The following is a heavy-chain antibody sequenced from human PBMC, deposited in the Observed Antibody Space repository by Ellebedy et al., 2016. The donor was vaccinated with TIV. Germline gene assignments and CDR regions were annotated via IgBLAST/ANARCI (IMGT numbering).Heavy chain of an antibody. CDR2: IRNKPYSYTA. Sequence: GGSLRLXCAASGSTFSSYWMHWVRQAPGKGLEWVGRIRNKPYSYTADYASSVKGRFTMSRDDSKNSLYLQINSLKVEDTAVYYCADVGASIPWGQGTLVIVSS. CDR1: GSTFSSYW. D-gene: IGHD1-26*01. V-gene: IGHV3-72*01. CDR3: ADVGASIP. J-gene: IGHJ5*02.